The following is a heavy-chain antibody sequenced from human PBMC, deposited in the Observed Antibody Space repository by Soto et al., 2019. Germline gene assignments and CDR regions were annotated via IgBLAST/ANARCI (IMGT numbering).Heavy chain of an antibody. D-gene: IGHD3-10*01. CDR2: INHSGST. CDR3: ARYYYGSGRYKWFDP. V-gene: IGHV4-34*01. Sequence: SETLSLPCSVYGWSFSGYYWSWIRQPPGKGLEWIGEINHSGSTNYNPSLKSRVTISVDTSKNQFSLKLSSVTAADTAVYYCARYYYGSGRYKWFDPWGQGTLVTVSS. J-gene: IGHJ5*02. CDR1: GWSFSGYY.